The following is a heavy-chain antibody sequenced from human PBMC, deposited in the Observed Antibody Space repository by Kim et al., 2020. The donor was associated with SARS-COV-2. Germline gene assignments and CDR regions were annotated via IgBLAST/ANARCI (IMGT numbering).Heavy chain of an antibody. J-gene: IGHJ3*02. D-gene: IGHD6-13*01. Sequence: VKGRFTISRDNAKNTLYLQMNSLRAEDTAVYYCARDPYSSSWYKTHAFDIWGQGTMVTVSS. V-gene: IGHV3-74*01. CDR3: ARDPYSSSWYKTHAFDI.